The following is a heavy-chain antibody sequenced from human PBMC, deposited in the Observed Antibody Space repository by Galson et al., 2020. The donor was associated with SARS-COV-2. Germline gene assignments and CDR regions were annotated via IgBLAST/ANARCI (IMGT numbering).Heavy chain of an antibody. V-gene: IGHV1-18*01. Sequence: ASVKVSCKASGYTFTSYGISWVRQAPGQGLEWMGWISAYNGNTNYAQKLQGRVTMTTDTSTSTAYMELRSLRSDDTAVYYCARVGRYDKRQAMRWFDPWGQGTLVTVSS. CDR1: GYTFTSYG. CDR2: ISAYNGNT. J-gene: IGHJ5*02. CDR3: ARVGRYDKRQAMRWFDP. D-gene: IGHD3-9*01.